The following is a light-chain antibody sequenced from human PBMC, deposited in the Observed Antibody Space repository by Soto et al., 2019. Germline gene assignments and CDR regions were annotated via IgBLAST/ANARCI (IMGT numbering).Light chain of an antibody. CDR3: GADHGSGGNFVYV. V-gene: IGLV9-49*03. CDR1: SGYSNYE. Sequence: QLVLTQPPSASASLGASVTLTCTLSSGYSNYEVDWYQQRPGKGPRFVMRVGTGGIVGSKGDGIPDRFSVLGSGLNRYLTIKNIQEEDESDYHCGADHGSGGNFVYVFGTGTKVTVL. CDR2: VGTGGIVG. J-gene: IGLJ1*01.